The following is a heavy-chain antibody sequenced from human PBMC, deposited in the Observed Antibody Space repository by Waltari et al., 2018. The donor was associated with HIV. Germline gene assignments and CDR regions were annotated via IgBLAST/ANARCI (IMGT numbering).Heavy chain of an antibody. V-gene: IGHV2-5*01. D-gene: IGHD6-13*01. Sequence: QITLKESGPTLVKPTHTLTLTCTFSGFSLSTRGVGVGWIRQPPGKALEWLALLYWNDEESYSPSLKSRLTITKHTSKNQVLRTMTDMDPVDTATYYCRHRLCTSTWHGNFDDWGQGILVSVSS. CDR1: GFSLSTRGVG. CDR3: RHRLCTSTWHGNFDD. CDR2: LYWNDEE. J-gene: IGHJ4*02.